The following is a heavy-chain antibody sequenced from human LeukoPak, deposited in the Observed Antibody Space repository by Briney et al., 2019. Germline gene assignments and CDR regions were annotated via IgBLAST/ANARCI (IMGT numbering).Heavy chain of an antibody. J-gene: IGHJ4*02. Sequence: PGGSLRLSCAASGFTFRRYAMTWVRQAPGKGLEWVSAISGSGSTYYAGSVKGRFTISRDNSKNTLYLQMNSLRAEDTAVYYCAKDPMVRGATYDYWGQGTLVTVSS. CDR1: GFTFRRYA. CDR2: ISGSGST. V-gene: IGHV3-23*01. CDR3: AKDPMVRGATYDY. D-gene: IGHD3-10*01.